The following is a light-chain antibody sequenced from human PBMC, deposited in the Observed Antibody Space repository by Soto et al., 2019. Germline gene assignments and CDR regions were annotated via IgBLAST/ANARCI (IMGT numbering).Light chain of an antibody. CDR1: QSVNSNY. V-gene: IGKV3-20*01. Sequence: EMDMTHSPAILSVSPWESATLSCRASQSVNSNYLAWYQQKPGQAPRLLIYGASGRATGIPDRFSGSGSGTDFTLTISRLEPEDFAVYYCQQYGSSPPETFGQATKVDNK. CDR3: QQYGSSPPET. CDR2: GAS. J-gene: IGKJ1*01.